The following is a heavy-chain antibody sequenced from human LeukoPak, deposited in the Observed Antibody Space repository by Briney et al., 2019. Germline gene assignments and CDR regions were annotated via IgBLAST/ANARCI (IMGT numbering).Heavy chain of an antibody. CDR2: INPSGGGT. CDR1: GYTFTTYY. J-gene: IGHJ4*02. D-gene: IGHD4-23*01. V-gene: IGHV1-46*01. Sequence: ASVKVSCKASGYTFTTYYMHWVRQAPGQGLEWMGIINPSGGGTSYAQKFQGRVTMTRDMSTSTVHMELSSLRSEDTAVYYCARDDDYGGSFDYWGQGTLVTVSS. CDR3: ARDDDYGGSFDY.